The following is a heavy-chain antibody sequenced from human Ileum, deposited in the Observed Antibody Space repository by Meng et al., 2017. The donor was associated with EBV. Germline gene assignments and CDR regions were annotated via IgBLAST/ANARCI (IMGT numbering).Heavy chain of an antibody. V-gene: IGHV4-61*03. CDR1: GGSVSSNDYH. CDR2: MYDSENA. Sequence: QVALPDSGPGLGKPSATLSLTCAVSGGSVSSNDYHWIWIRQPPGKGLEWIGCMYDSENAKYNPSLNSRVTISIDTTRNHFVLKLTSVTAADTAVYYCAYYFVGRGGPGSWGQGTLVTVSS. CDR3: AYYFVGRGGPGS. D-gene: IGHD3-9*01. J-gene: IGHJ5*02.